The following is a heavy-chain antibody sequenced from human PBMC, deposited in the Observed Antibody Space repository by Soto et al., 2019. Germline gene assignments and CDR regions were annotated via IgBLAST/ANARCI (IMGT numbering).Heavy chain of an antibody. J-gene: IGHJ5*01. Sequence: SETLPLSGTASVRSISGYYLGWLLQPPGKGLEWIGYSYNIGRTNYNPSLRSRVTMSIDTSEEQFSLKLSSVTATDTAVNYCTSHFYLALAGTGFDTWARGTVLTVSA. CDR3: TSHFYLALAGTGFDT. CDR1: VRSISGYY. D-gene: IGHD6-19*01. CDR2: SYNIGRT. V-gene: IGHV4-59*08.